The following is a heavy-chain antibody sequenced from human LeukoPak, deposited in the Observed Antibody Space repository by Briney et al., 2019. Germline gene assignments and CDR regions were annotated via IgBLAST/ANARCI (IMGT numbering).Heavy chain of an antibody. J-gene: IGHJ3*02. V-gene: IGHV1-69*13. Sequence: SVKVSCKASGGTFSSYAISWVRQAPGQGLEWMGGIIPIFGTANYAQKFQGRVTITADESTSTAYMELSSLRSEDTAVYYCTRDPPSWRELGREAFDIWGQGTMVTVSS. CDR2: IIPIFGTA. CDR1: GGTFSSYA. CDR3: TRDPPSWRELGREAFDI. D-gene: IGHD1-26*01.